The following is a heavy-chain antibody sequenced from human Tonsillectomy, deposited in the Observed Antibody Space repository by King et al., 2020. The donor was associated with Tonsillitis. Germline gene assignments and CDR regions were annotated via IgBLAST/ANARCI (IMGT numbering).Heavy chain of an antibody. V-gene: IGHV3-66*01. D-gene: IGHD4-17*01. CDR1: ELSVTYNH. J-gene: IGHJ3*02. CDR2: IYSGGIT. Sequence: VQLVESGGGLVQPGGSLRVSCAASELSVTYNHMSWVRQAPGKGLEWVSIIYSGGITRYAESVQGRFTISRDNSKNNVDLQLNSLRVDDTAVYYCARYGANRGTFDIWGRGTRVTVAS. CDR3: ARYGANRGTFDI.